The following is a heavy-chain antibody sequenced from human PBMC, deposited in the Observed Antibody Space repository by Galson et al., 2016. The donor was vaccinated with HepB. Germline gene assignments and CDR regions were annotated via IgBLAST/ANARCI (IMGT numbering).Heavy chain of an antibody. CDR2: ISSSSNLI. J-gene: IGHJ3*02. D-gene: IGHD3-10*01. CDR1: GFDFSSYR. CDR3: ARDRGPFDAFDI. Sequence: SLRLSCAASGFDFSSYRMNWVRQALGKGLDWVATISSSSNLIYYADSVKGRFTISKDNAEDSLDLQMNSLRAEDTAVYYCARDRGPFDAFDIWGRGTMVTVSS. V-gene: IGHV3-21*01.